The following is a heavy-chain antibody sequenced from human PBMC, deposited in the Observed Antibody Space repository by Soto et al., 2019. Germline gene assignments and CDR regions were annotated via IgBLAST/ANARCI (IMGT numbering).Heavy chain of an antibody. CDR1: GGSTTSSSYF. D-gene: IGHD6-19*01. CDR3: ARHYSSGSRNWFDP. CDR2: IYYSGST. V-gene: IGHV4-39*01. J-gene: IGHJ5*02. Sequence: EALSLTCSVSGGSTTSSSYFWGWVRQPPGKGLEWIGSIYYSGSTYYNPSLRSRVTISVDTSKNQFSLKLSSVTAADTAVFYCARHYSSGSRNWFDPWGQGTLVTVSS.